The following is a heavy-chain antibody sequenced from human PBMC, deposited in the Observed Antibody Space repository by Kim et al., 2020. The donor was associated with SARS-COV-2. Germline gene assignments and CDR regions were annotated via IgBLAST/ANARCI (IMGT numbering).Heavy chain of an antibody. J-gene: IGHJ4*02. V-gene: IGHV3-73*01. CDR1: GFSFSGSS. CDR2: IRSNANSYAT. Sequence: GGSLRLSCAVSGFSFSGSSMHWVCQASGKGLEWVGRIRSNANSYATAYAASVKGRYTISRDDSKNTAYLQMNSLKTEDTAVYYCTRRGGYSGSYFVDYWGQGTLVTVSP. D-gene: IGHD1-26*01. CDR3: TRRGGYSGSYFVDY.